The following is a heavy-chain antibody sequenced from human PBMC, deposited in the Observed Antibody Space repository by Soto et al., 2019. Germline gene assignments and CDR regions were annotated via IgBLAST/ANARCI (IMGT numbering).Heavy chain of an antibody. Sequence: EVQLVESGGGLVEPGGSLRLSCAASGFTFNGAWMNWVRQGPGKGLEWVGRVKSKVDGETIDYAAPVKGRFTISRDDSRNTVYLQMNSLSTEDTAMYYCAADLPDWGAYAFDYCGQGALVTVSS. CDR2: VKSKVDGETI. J-gene: IGHJ4*02. CDR1: GFTFNGAW. D-gene: IGHD3-16*01. CDR3: AADLPDWGAYAFDY. V-gene: IGHV3-15*07.